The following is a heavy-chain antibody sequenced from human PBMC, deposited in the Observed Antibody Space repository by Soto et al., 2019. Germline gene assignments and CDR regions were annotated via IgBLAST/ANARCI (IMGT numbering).Heavy chain of an antibody. CDR2: IYWDDDK. CDR3: ALKGDGYRGFKC. V-gene: IGHV2-5*02. CDR1: GFSLSTSGVG. Sequence: SGPTLVNPTQTVTLTCTLSGFSLSTSGVGVGWIRQPPGKALEWLALIYWDDDKRYSPFLKSRLTITKDTSKNQVVLTLTNMDPVDTATYYCALKGDGYRGFKCWGQGTLVTVSS. D-gene: IGHD5-12*01. J-gene: IGHJ4*02.